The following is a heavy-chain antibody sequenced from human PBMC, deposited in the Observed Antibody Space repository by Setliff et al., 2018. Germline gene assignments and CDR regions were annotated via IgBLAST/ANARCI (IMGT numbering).Heavy chain of an antibody. CDR3: VREGVDSRSSTDYRYYMDV. CDR2: TIPIFGTT. V-gene: IGHV1-69*05. CDR1: GGTFSSYG. J-gene: IGHJ6*03. Sequence: SVKVSCKASGGTFSSYGISWVRQGPGQGLEWMGGTIPIFGTTDYAQKSQGRVTIITDESTSTAFMQLSSLRSEDTAVYYCVREGVDSRSSTDYRYYMDVWGKGTTVTVSS. D-gene: IGHD3-22*01.